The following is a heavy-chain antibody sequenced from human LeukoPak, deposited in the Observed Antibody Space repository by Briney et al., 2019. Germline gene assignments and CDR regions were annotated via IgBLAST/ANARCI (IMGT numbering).Heavy chain of an antibody. CDR2: ISGDGGST. D-gene: IGHD6-13*01. CDR3: ARVNGKAAAGTIYFDY. J-gene: IGHJ4*02. V-gene: IGHV3-43*02. Sequence: PGGSLRLSCAASGFTFDDYAMHWVRQAPGKGLEWVSLISGDGGSTYYADSVKGRFTISRDNSKNSLYLQMNSLRTEDTALYYCARVNGKAAAGTIYFDYWGQGTLVTVSS. CDR1: GFTFDDYA.